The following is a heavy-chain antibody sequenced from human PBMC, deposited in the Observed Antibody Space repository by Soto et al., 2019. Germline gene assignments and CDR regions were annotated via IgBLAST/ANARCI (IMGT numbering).Heavy chain of an antibody. CDR2: IYTSGST. Sequence: SETLSLTCTVSGGSISSYYWSWIRQPAGKGLEWIGRIYTSGSTNYNPSLKSRVTMSVDTSKNQFSLKLSSVTAADTAVYYCARDSGYCSSTSCYYYYYYGMDVWGQGTTVTVSS. V-gene: IGHV4-4*07. D-gene: IGHD2-2*01. CDR3: ARDSGYCSSTSCYYYYYYGMDV. CDR1: GGSISSYY. J-gene: IGHJ6*02.